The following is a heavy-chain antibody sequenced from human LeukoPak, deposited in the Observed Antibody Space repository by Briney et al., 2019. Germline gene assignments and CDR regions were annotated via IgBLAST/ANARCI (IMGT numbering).Heavy chain of an antibody. CDR3: ARLAAAGTRTGLDY. V-gene: IGHV4-59*12. CDR2: IYYSGTT. J-gene: IGHJ4*02. CDR1: GFTFSSYS. Sequence: PGGSLRLSCAASGFTFSSYSMNWVRQAPGKGLEWIGNIYYSGTTYYNPSLKSRLTISVDTPKNQFSLKLSSVTAADTAVYYCARLAAAGTRTGLDYWGQGTLVTVSS. D-gene: IGHD6-13*01.